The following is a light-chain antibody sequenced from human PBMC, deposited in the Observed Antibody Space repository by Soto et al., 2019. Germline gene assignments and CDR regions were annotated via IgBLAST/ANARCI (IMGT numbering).Light chain of an antibody. Sequence: EIVMTQSPATLSVSPGERATLSCRASQSVSSNLVWYQQKPGQAPRLLIYGASTRATGIPARFSGSGSGTEFTLTICSLQSEDFAVYYCQQYLNWLTFGGGTKVEIQ. J-gene: IGKJ4*01. CDR3: QQYLNWLT. V-gene: IGKV3-15*01. CDR2: GAS. CDR1: QSVSSN.